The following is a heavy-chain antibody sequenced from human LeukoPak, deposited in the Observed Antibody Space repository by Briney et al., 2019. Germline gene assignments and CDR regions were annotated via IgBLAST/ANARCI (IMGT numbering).Heavy chain of an antibody. Sequence: GGSLRLSCAASGFTFSKNWMSWVRQAPGKGLEWVANINQDGSENNFVDSVKGRFTISRGTAKNSLYLQMNSLRTEDTAVYYCATIGDRRSGELYRIDYWGQGTLVTVSS. D-gene: IGHD1-26*01. V-gene: IGHV3-7*05. CDR3: ATIGDRRSGELYRIDY. J-gene: IGHJ4*02. CDR2: INQDGSEN. CDR1: GFTFSKNW.